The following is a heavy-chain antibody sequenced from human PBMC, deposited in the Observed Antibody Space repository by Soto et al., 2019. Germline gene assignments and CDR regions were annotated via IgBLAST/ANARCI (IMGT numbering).Heavy chain of an antibody. CDR2: ISGSGGST. D-gene: IGHD3-3*01. CDR3: AKDPYYDFWSGHHQPPRNWFDP. J-gene: IGHJ5*02. Sequence: GGSLRLSCAASGFTFSSYAMSWVRQAPGKGLEWVSAISGSGGSTYYADSVKGRFTISRDNSKNTLYLQMNSLRAEDTAVYYCAKDPYYDFWSGHHQPPRNWFDPWGQGTLVTVSS. CDR1: GFTFSSYA. V-gene: IGHV3-23*01.